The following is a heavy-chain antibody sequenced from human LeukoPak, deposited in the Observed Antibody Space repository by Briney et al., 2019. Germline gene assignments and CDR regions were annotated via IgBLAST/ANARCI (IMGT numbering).Heavy chain of an antibody. J-gene: IGHJ4*02. CDR2: ISSSGSNL. CDR3: ARAYFTIFGVAHYFDY. V-gene: IGHV3-21*01. D-gene: IGHD3-3*01. CDR1: GFTFSTYA. Sequence: GGSLRLSCAASGFTFSTYALNWVRQAPGKGLEWVSSISSSGSNLNYADSVKGRFTISRDNAKNSLYLQMNSLRAEDTAVYYCARAYFTIFGVAHYFDYWGQGTLVTVSS.